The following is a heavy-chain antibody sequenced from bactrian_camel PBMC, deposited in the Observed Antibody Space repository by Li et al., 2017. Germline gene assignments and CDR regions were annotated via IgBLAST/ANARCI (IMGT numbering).Heavy chain of an antibody. V-gene: IGHV3S53*01. CDR1: KAATCDLD. D-gene: IGHD1*01. CDR3: AAALVDPWWRCSFANPLY. CDR2: VERSEVT. J-gene: IGHJ4*01. Sequence: QVQLVESGGGSVQAGGSLRLSCEASKAATCDLDMSWHRQSPGAERERVATVERSEVTQFADSVKGRFSISKDNAKNTLYLQMNSLKPEDTAMYYCAAALVDPWWRCSFANPLYWGQGTQVTVS.